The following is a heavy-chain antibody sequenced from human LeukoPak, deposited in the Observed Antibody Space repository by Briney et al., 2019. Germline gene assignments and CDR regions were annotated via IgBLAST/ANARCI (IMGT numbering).Heavy chain of an antibody. CDR2: INLDESSR. D-gene: IGHD3-16*01. Sequence: GGSLRLSCEASGFTFSNYWMHWVRQAPGKGLVWVSRINLDESSRTYADSVKGRFTISRDNSKNTLYLQTHSLRAEDTAVYHCAKDRAMYSYASFDYWGQGTLVIASS. CDR1: GFTFSNYW. CDR3: AKDRAMYSYASFDY. J-gene: IGHJ4*02. V-gene: IGHV3-74*01.